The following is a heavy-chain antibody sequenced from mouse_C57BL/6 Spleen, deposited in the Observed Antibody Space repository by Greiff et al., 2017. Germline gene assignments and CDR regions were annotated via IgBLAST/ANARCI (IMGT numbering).Heavy chain of an antibody. J-gene: IGHJ2*01. CDR1: GYTFTDYY. V-gene: IGHV1-19*01. CDR2: INPYNGGT. Sequence: DVQLQESGPVLVKPGASVKMSCKASGYTFTDYYMNWVKQSHGKSLEWIGVINPYNGGTSYNQKFKGKATLTVDKSSSTAYMELNSLTSEDSAVYYCAREGPYYFDYWGQGTTLTVSS. CDR3: AREGPYYFDY.